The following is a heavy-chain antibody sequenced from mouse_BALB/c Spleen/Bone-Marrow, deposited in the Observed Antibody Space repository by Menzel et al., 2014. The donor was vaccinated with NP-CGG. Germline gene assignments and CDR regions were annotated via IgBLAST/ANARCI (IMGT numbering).Heavy chain of an antibody. CDR3: TRSNGNWFAY. Sequence: QVQLQQPGAELVKPGASVRLSCKASGYTLTSYYIYWVKQRPGQGLEWIGEINPSNGGTNFNEKFKSKATLTVDKSSSTAYMQLSSLTSEDSAVYYCTRSNGNWFAYWGQGTLVTVSA. V-gene: IGHV1S81*02. CDR2: INPSNGGT. CDR1: GYTLTSYY. J-gene: IGHJ3*01. D-gene: IGHD2-1*01.